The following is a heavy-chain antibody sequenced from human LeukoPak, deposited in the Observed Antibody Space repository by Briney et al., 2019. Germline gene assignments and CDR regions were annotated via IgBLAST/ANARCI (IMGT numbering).Heavy chain of an antibody. Sequence: AGGSLRLSCAASGFTFSRYDMHWVRQATGEGLEWVSGIGTAGDIYYLGSVKGRFILSREDAKNSLYLQMNNLRAGDTAVYYCARGASTGFDPWGQGTLVTVSS. J-gene: IGHJ5*02. CDR1: GFTFSRYD. CDR2: IGTAGDI. D-gene: IGHD1-1*01. V-gene: IGHV3-13*04. CDR3: ARGASTGFDP.